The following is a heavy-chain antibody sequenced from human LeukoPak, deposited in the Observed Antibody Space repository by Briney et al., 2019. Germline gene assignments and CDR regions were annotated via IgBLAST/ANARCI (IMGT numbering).Heavy chain of an antibody. CDR3: AKDALMISWYFDY. CDR1: GFTFNSYA. J-gene: IGHJ4*02. Sequence: GGSLRHSCAASGFTFNSYAMSWVRQAPGKGLEWVSAISGSGGSTYYADSVKGRFTISRDNSKNTLYLQMNSLRAEDTAVYYCAKDALMISWYFDYWGQGTLVTVSS. V-gene: IGHV3-23*01. D-gene: IGHD2-8*01. CDR2: ISGSGGST.